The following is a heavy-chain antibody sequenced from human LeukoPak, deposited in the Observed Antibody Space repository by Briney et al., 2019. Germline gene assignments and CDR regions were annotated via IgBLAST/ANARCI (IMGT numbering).Heavy chain of an antibody. CDR2: ITPFNGNT. CDR3: ASADGSGSYNF. Sequence: SVKASGKASGYTFTYSYLPWLGQAPGQTLLGMGWITPFNGNTNYAQKFQDRVTITRDRSMSTAYMELSSLRSEDTAMYYCASADGSGSYNFWGQGTLVTVSS. CDR1: GYTFTYSY. D-gene: IGHD3-10*01. V-gene: IGHV1-45*02. J-gene: IGHJ4*02.